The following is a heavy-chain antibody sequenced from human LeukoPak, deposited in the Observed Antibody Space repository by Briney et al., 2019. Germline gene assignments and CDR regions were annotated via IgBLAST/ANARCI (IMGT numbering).Heavy chain of an antibody. CDR1: SGSISTSNYY. Sequence: SETLSLTCTVSSGSISTSNYYWGWVRQPPGKALEWIGNIFYSGSTNYNPSLRSRVTISVDTSKNQFSLKLSSVTAADTAVYYCAREDDILTGFFDYWGQGTLVSVSS. D-gene: IGHD3-9*01. V-gene: IGHV4-39*07. J-gene: IGHJ4*02. CDR3: AREDDILTGFFDY. CDR2: IFYSGST.